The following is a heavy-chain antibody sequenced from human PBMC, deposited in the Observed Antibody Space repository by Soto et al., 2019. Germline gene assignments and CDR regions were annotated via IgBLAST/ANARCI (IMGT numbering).Heavy chain of an antibody. D-gene: IGHD6-13*01. V-gene: IGHV3-21*01. Sequence: EVHLVESGGGLVKPGGSLRLSCAASGFTFRSFTMNWVRQAPGKGLEWVSTISSNSAYIYYTDALRGRFTISRDNAKNSLHLQMNSLRAEDTAVYYCTRDASRDSSARGWFDPWGPGTLVTVSP. J-gene: IGHJ5*02. CDR3: TRDASRDSSARGWFDP. CDR1: GFTFRSFT. CDR2: ISSNSAYI.